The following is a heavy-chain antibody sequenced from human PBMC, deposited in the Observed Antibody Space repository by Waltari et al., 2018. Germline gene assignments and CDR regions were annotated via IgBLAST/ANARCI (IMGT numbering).Heavy chain of an antibody. Sequence: QVQLQQWGAGLLKPSEPLSLTSAVYAGSFSGSSWSWIRQPPGKGLEWIGEINHSGSTNYNPSLKSRVTISVDTSKNQFSLKLSSVTAADTAVYYCARGSPHPVPFFDIWGQGTMVTVSS. J-gene: IGHJ3*02. CDR2: INHSGST. V-gene: IGHV4-34*01. CDR3: ARGSPHPVPFFDI. CDR1: AGSFSGSS.